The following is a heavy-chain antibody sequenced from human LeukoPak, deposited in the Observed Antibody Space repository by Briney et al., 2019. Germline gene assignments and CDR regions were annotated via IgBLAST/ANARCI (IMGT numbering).Heavy chain of an antibody. CDR1: GYSINNGYY. D-gene: IGHD2-21*02. V-gene: IGHV4-38-2*02. J-gene: IGHJ4*02. Sequence: PSETLSLTCTVSGYSINNGYYWGWIRQPPGKGLEWIGSIYHSGSTYYKPSLQSRVTISVDTSKNQFSLKLSSVTAADTAVYYCAVKNCGGDCSSELFDYWGQGTLVTVSS. CDR3: AVKNCGGDCSSELFDY. CDR2: IYHSGST.